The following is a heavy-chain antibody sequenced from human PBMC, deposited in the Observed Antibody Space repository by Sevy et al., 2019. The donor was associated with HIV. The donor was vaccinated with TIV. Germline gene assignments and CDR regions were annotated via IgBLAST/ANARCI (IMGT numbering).Heavy chain of an antibody. J-gene: IGHJ3*02. D-gene: IGHD3-16*01. V-gene: IGHV3-21*01. CDR3: ARAEFMTAAFDI. CDR1: GFTFSSYS. CDR2: ISSSSSYI. Sequence: GGSLRLSCAASGFTFSSYSMNWVRQAPGKGLEWVSSISSSSSYIYYADSVKGRFTISRNNAKNSLYLQMNSLRAEDTAVYYCARAEFMTAAFDIWGQGTMVTVSS.